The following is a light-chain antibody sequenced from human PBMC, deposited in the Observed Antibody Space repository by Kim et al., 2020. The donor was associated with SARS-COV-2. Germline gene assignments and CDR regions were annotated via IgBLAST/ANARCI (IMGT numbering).Light chain of an antibody. CDR3: SSYTTSDTYV. CDR2: EVT. Sequence: QSALTQPASVSGSPGQSITISCTGTTSDVGGYDYVSWFQQYPGKAPKVMIYEVTNRPSGVSNRFSGSKSGNTASLTISGLQAEDEADYYCSSYTTSDTYVFGTGTKATVL. V-gene: IGLV2-14*01. J-gene: IGLJ1*01. CDR1: TSDVGGYDY.